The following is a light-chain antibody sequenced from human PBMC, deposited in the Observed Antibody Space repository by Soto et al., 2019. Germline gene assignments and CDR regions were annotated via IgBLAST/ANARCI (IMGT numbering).Light chain of an antibody. Sequence: DIQMTQSPSTLSASVGDRVSITCRASQAISDWLAWYQQKPGQVAELLIFDVSTLESGVPSRFSGSRSGTEFTLTISSLQPDDFATYFCQQYHTYSTFGQGTKVEVK. CDR3: QQYHTYST. CDR1: QAISDW. CDR2: DVS. J-gene: IGKJ1*01. V-gene: IGKV1-5*01.